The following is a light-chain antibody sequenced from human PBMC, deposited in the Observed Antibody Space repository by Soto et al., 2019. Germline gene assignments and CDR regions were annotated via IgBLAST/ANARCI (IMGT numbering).Light chain of an antibody. V-gene: IGLV2-8*01. CDR2: EVN. Sequence: QCALTQPPSASGSPGQSVTISCTGTSINVAVYQYVAWYQQHPGKAPKLIIYEVNKRPSGVPDRFSGSKSGSTDSLTVSGLQPEDEADYYCISYAGSSTYVFGTGTKLTDL. J-gene: IGLJ1*01. CDR3: ISYAGSSTYV. CDR1: SINVAVYQY.